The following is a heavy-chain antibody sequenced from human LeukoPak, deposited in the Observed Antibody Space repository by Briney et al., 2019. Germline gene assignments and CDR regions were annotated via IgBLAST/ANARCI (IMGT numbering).Heavy chain of an antibody. CDR1: GFTFSSYG. Sequence: GGSLRLSCAASGFTFSSYGFHWVRQAPGKGLEWVAVIWYDGSKKYYADSVQGRFTIYRDMSKNTLFLEMDSLRAEDTAVYYCARDNLSMDVWGQGTTVTVSS. D-gene: IGHD1-14*01. CDR2: IWYDGSKK. V-gene: IGHV3-33*01. J-gene: IGHJ6*02. CDR3: ARDNLSMDV.